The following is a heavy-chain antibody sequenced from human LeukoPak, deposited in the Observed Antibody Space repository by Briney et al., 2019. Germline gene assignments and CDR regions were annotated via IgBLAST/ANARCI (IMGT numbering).Heavy chain of an antibody. CDR2: TYYSGST. V-gene: IGHV4-31*03. CDR3: ARDQRTMIEPTHYYFYGMDV. Sequence: SETLSLTCTVSGGSTCSGGYYWRWISQHPGKGLEWIGYTYYSGSTYYNPSLKSRVTISVDTSKNQFSLKLSSVTAADTAVYYCARDQRTMIEPTHYYFYGMDVWGQGTTVTVSS. J-gene: IGHJ6*02. CDR1: GGSTCSGGYY. D-gene: IGHD3-22*01.